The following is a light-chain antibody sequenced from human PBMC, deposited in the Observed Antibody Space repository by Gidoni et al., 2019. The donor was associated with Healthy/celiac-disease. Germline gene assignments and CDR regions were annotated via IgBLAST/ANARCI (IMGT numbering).Light chain of an antibody. V-gene: IGKV1-9*01. CDR2: GAS. CDR3: QQLNSYPLT. CDR1: QRISSF. Sequence: DLHLTQSPSFLSASVGDRVTITCRASQRISSFLAWYQQKPGKAPKLLIYGASTLQSGVPSRFSGSGSGTEFTLTIGSLQPEDFATYYCQQLNSYPLTFGGGNKVEIK. J-gene: IGKJ4*01.